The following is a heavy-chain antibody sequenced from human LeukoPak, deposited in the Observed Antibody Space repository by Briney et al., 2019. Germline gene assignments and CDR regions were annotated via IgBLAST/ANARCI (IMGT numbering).Heavy chain of an antibody. D-gene: IGHD3-10*01. CDR2: IIPIFGTA. CDR1: GGTFSSYA. Sequence: SVKVSCKASGGTFSSYAISWVQQAPGQGLEWMGGIIPIFGTANYAQKFQGRVTITADKSTSTAYMELSSLRSEDTAVYYCARGGRTYYYGPSYFDYWGQGTLVTVSS. V-gene: IGHV1-69*06. J-gene: IGHJ4*02. CDR3: ARGGRTYYYGPSYFDY.